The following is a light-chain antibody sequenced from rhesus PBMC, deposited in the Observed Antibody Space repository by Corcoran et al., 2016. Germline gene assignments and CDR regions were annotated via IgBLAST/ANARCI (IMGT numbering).Light chain of an antibody. V-gene: IGKV3-42*01. Sequence: EIVLTQSPTSMAVSQGERVTISCTASSSVSSSYLHWYQQKPGFPPRLLVYRTSSLASGVPARFRGSGSGTSYTLTISSMETEDAANYYCQQGNSIPWTFGQGTKVEIK. CDR2: RTS. CDR1: SSVSSS. J-gene: IGKJ1*01. CDR3: QQGNSIPWT.